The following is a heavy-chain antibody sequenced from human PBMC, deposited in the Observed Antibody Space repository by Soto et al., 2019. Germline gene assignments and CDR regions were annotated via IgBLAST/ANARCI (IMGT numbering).Heavy chain of an antibody. CDR3: AREGGLPPYYYGMDV. V-gene: IGHV1-2*04. D-gene: IGHD5-12*01. CDR2: INPNSGGT. J-gene: IGHJ6*02. CDR1: GYTFTGYY. Sequence: KVSCKAVGYTFTGYYMHWGRQAPGQGLEWMGWINPNSGGTDYAQKFQGWVTMTRDTSISTAYMELSRLRSDDTAVYYCAREGGLPPYYYGMDVWGRGTTVTVS.